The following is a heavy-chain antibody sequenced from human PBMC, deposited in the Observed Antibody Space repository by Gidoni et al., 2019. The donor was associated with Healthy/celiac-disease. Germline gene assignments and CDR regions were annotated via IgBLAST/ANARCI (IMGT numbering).Heavy chain of an antibody. J-gene: IGHJ4*02. Sequence: QVQLQQWGAGLLKPSETLSLTCPVYGVSFSGYYGRWIRQPPGKGLEWIGEINHVGSTNYNPSLKSRVTISLDTSKNQFSLMLTSVTAADTAVCYCARAPIVVAAKRVFDYWGQGTLVTVSS. CDR2: INHVGST. V-gene: IGHV4-34*01. D-gene: IGHD6-19*01. CDR1: GVSFSGYY. CDR3: ARAPIVVAAKRVFDY.